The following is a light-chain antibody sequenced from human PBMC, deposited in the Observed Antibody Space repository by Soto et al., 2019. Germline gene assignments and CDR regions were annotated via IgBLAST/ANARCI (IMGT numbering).Light chain of an antibody. V-gene: IGKV3-20*01. CDR1: QSVSSSY. Sequence: EIVLTQSPGTLSLSPGERATLSCRASQSVSSSYLAWYQQKPGQAPRLLIYGASSRATGIPDRFSGSGSGTDFTLTISRLEHEDVAVYYCQQYGSSPPLTFGQGTRLEIK. J-gene: IGKJ5*01. CDR3: QQYGSSPPLT. CDR2: GAS.